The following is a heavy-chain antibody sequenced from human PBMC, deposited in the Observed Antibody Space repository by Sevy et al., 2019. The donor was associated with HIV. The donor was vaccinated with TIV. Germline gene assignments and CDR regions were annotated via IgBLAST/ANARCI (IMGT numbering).Heavy chain of an antibody. CDR3: ARGMAAAGVRYYYYYGMDV. CDR2: IYHSGST. J-gene: IGHJ6*02. V-gene: IGHV4-38-2*01. D-gene: IGHD6-13*01. CDR1: GYSISSCYY. Sequence: SETLSLTCAVSGYSISSCYYWGWSRPPPGKGLEWIGSIYHSGSTYYNPSLKSRITISVDTSKNQFSLKLSSVTAADTAVYYCARGMAAAGVRYYYYYGMDVWGQGTTVTVSS.